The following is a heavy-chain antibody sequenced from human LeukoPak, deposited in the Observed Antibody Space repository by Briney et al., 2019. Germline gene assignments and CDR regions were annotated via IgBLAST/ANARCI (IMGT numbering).Heavy chain of an antibody. V-gene: IGHV3-21*01. D-gene: IGHD7-27*01. CDR2: ISSRNSYI. Sequence: GGSLRLSCAASGFTFSNYNMNWVRQAPGKGLEWVSSISSRNSYIYYVDSVKGRFTISRDNAKNSLYLQMNSLRAEDTAVYYCARAVPGDYFDYWGQGTLVTVSS. J-gene: IGHJ4*02. CDR3: ARAVPGDYFDY. CDR1: GFTFSNYN.